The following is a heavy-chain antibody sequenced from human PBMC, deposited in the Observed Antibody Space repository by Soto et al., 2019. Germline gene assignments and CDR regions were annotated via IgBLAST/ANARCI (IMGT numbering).Heavy chain of an antibody. Sequence: GASVKVSCKASGYTFTGYYMHWVRQAPGQGLEWMGWINPNSGGTNYAQKFQGWVTMTRGTSISTAYMELSRLRSDDTAVYYCARDGGDGSGSPGGFEPWGQGTLVTVSS. CDR3: ARDGGDGSGSPGGFEP. D-gene: IGHD3-10*01. CDR2: INPNSGGT. V-gene: IGHV1-2*04. CDR1: GYTFTGYY. J-gene: IGHJ5*02.